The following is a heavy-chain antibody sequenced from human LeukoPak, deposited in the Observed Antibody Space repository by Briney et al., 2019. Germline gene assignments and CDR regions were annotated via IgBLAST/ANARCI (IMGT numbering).Heavy chain of an antibody. CDR2: INSDGSST. V-gene: IGHV3-74*01. J-gene: IGHJ4*02. CDR1: GFTFGSYW. Sequence: PGGSLRLSCAASGFTFGSYWMHWVRQAPGKGLVWVSRINSDGSSTSYADSVKGRFTISRDNAKNTLYLQMNSLRAEDTAVYYCARSGFYYYGSGSLCDYWGQGTLVTVSS. D-gene: IGHD3-10*01. CDR3: ARSGFYYYGSGSLCDY.